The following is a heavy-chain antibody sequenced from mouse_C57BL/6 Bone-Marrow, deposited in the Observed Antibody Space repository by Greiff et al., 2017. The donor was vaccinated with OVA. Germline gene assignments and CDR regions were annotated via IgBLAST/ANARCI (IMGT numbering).Heavy chain of an antibody. V-gene: IGHV5-4*01. CDR1: GFTFSSYA. Sequence: EVQGVESGGGLVKPGGSLKLSCAASGFTFSSYAMSWVRQTPEKRLEWVATISDGGSYTYYPDNVKGRFTISRDNAKNNLYLQMSHLKSEDTAMYYCARDRVVATRMDYWGQGTSVTVSS. J-gene: IGHJ4*01. D-gene: IGHD1-1*01. CDR3: ARDRVVATRMDY. CDR2: ISDGGSYT.